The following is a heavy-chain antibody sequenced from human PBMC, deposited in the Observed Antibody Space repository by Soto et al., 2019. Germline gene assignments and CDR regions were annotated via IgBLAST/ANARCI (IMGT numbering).Heavy chain of an antibody. Sequence: PSETLSLTCAVYGGSFSGYYLSWIRQPPGKGLEWIGYIYYSGSTNYNPSLKSRVTISVDTSKNQFSLKLSSVTAADTAVYYCAATSAANNYYYYYMDVWGKGTTVTVSS. CDR2: IYYSGST. D-gene: IGHD2-2*01. V-gene: IGHV4-59*01. CDR3: AATSAANNYYYYYMDV. J-gene: IGHJ6*03. CDR1: GGSFSGYY.